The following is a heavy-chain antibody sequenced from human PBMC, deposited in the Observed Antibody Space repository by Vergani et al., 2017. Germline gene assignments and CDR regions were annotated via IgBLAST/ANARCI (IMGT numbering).Heavy chain of an antibody. Sequence: QVPLQESGPGLVKPSQTLSLPCTVSGGSISSGGYYWSWIRQHPGKGLEWIGYIYYSGSTYYNPSLKSRVTISVDTSKNQFSLKLSSVTAADTAVYYCARISSERYCSSTSCYGVGYYYYYYMDVWGKGTTVTVSS. CDR1: GGSISSGGYY. CDR3: ARISSERYCSSTSCYGVGYYYYYYMDV. D-gene: IGHD2-2*01. J-gene: IGHJ6*03. V-gene: IGHV4-31*03. CDR2: IYYSGST.